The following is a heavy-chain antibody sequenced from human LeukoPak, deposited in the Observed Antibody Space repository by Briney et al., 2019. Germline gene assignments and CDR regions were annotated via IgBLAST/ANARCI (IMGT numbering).Heavy chain of an antibody. Sequence: GASVKVSCKTSGYTFTSYAINWVRQAPGQGLEWMGWINTSTGNPTYAQGFTGRFVFSLDTSVSTVYLQISSLKAEDTAVYYCARSHNDGDYLGVGFDYWGQGTLVTVSS. CDR2: INTSTGNP. CDR3: ARSHNDGDYLGVGFDY. J-gene: IGHJ4*02. D-gene: IGHD4-17*01. V-gene: IGHV7-4-1*02. CDR1: GYTFTSYA.